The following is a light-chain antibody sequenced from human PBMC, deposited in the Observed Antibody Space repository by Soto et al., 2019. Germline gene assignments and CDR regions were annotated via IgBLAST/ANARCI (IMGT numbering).Light chain of an antibody. Sequence: EIVLTQSPGTLSLSPGERATLSCRASQSVSSSYLAWYQRKPGQAPRLLIYGASSRAAGIPDRFSGSGSGTEFTLTISRLEPEDFVVYYCQQYGSSPPNFGQGTRLEIK. V-gene: IGKV3-20*01. CDR2: GAS. CDR1: QSVSSSY. J-gene: IGKJ5*01. CDR3: QQYGSSPPN.